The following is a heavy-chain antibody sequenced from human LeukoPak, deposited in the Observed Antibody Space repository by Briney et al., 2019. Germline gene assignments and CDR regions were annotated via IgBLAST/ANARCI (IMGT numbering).Heavy chain of an antibody. CDR2: INPNSGGT. CDR3: ARGHDRRGWHNIDY. V-gene: IGHV1-2*02. J-gene: IGHJ4*02. D-gene: IGHD6-19*01. Sequence: GASVKVSCKASGYTFTGYYMHWVRQAPGQGLECMGWINPNSGGTNYAQKFQGRVTMTRDTSIYTAYTELSSLRSDDTAVYYCARGHDRRGWHNIDYWGQGTLVTVSS. CDR1: GYTFTGYY.